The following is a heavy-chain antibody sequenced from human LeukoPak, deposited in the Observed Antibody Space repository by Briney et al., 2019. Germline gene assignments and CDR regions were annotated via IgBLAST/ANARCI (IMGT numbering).Heavy chain of an antibody. J-gene: IGHJ5*02. CDR2: ISSSSSYI. V-gene: IGHV3-21*01. Sequence: GGSLRLSCAASGFMFSSSSMNWVRQAPGKGLEWVSSISSSSSYIYYADSVKGRFTISRDNAKNSLYLQMNSLRAEDTAVYYCARDLAVAGAWFDPWGQGTLVTVSS. D-gene: IGHD6-19*01. CDR1: GFMFSSSS. CDR3: ARDLAVAGAWFDP.